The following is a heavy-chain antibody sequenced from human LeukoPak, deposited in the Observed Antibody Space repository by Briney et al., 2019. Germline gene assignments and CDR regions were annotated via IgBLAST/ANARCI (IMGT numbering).Heavy chain of an antibody. J-gene: IGHJ2*01. V-gene: IGHV1-18*01. CDR1: GYTFTNYG. D-gene: IGHD3-22*01. Sequence: ASVKVSCKASGYTFTNYGISWVRQAPGQGLEWMGWVSAYADDTNYVQKFRGRITMTTDTSTSTAYVELRSLRSDDTAVYYCARTYYYDSSGYYSHWYFDLWGRGTLVTVSS. CDR2: VSAYADDT. CDR3: ARTYYYDSSGYYSHWYFDL.